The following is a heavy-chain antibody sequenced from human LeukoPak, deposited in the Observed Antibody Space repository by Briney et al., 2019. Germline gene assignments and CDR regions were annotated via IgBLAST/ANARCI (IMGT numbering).Heavy chain of an antibody. D-gene: IGHD2-15*01. Sequence: PSETLSLTCAVYGGSFSGYYWSWIRQPPGKGLEWIGQIYHSGSTNYNPSLKSRVTISVDTSKNQFSLKLSSVTAADTAVYYCARGRVARSPFFDYWGQGILVTVSS. J-gene: IGHJ4*02. CDR2: IYHSGST. CDR1: GGSFSGYY. CDR3: ARGRVARSPFFDY. V-gene: IGHV4-34*01.